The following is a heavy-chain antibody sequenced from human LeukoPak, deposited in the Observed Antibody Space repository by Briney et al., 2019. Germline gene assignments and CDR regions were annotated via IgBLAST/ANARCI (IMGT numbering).Heavy chain of an antibody. CDR1: GFTFSNYW. V-gene: IGHV3-7*01. J-gene: IGHJ3*02. CDR3: ARVSSTLMKTFDI. Sequence: GGSLRLSCAASGFTFSNYWMNWVRQAPGKGLEWVANIMHDGSEKYYVESVKGRFTISRDNAKNSLYLQMNSLRAEDTAVYYCARVSSTLMKTFDIWGQGTMVTVSS. CDR2: IMHDGSEK. D-gene: IGHD2-2*01.